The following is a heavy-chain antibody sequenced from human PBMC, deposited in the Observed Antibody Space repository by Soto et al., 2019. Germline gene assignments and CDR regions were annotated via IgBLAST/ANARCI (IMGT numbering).Heavy chain of an antibody. CDR3: AKDRAAAGIGWFDP. CDR1: GFTFDDYA. Sequence: DVQLVESGGGLVQPGRSLRLSCAASGFTFDDYAMHWVRQAPGKGLEWVSGISWNSGSIGYADSVKGRFTISRDNAKNSLYLQMNSLRAEDTALYYCAKDRAAAGIGWFDPWGQGTLVTVSS. D-gene: IGHD6-13*01. J-gene: IGHJ5*02. CDR2: ISWNSGSI. V-gene: IGHV3-9*01.